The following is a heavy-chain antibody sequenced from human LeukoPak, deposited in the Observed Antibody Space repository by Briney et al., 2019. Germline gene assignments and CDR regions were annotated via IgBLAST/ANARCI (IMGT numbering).Heavy chain of an antibody. Sequence: GAPRLFRSSSGFNLGDQAMNLVRPASGEGLEGVGFIICKSYGGTTEYAASVKGRFTISRDDSKSIAYLQINSLKTEDTDVYYCTRGPIQVWLYYGMDVWGQGTTVIVS. CDR2: IICKSYGGTT. J-gene: IGHJ6*02. D-gene: IGHD5-18*01. CDR1: GFNLGDQA. CDR3: TRGPIQVWLYYGMDV. V-gene: IGHV3-49*04.